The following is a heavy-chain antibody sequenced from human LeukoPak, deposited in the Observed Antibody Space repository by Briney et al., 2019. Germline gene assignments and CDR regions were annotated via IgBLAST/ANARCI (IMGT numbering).Heavy chain of an antibody. J-gene: IGHJ4*02. CDR2: INPSGGST. V-gene: IGHV1-46*01. CDR3: ARRAQVERRHSQFDY. D-gene: IGHD1-1*01. Sequence: GASVKVSCKASGYIFTSSYIHWVRQAPGQGLERMGMINPSGGSTGYAQKFQGRVTMTRDMSTSTVYMELSSLRSEDTAVFYCARRAQVERRHSQFDYWGQGTLVTVSS. CDR1: GYIFTSSY.